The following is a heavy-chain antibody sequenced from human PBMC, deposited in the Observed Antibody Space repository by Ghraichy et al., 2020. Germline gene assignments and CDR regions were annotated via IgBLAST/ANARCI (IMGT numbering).Heavy chain of an antibody. CDR3: ARAYSSGFDY. Sequence: GGSLRLSCAASGFTFSTYWMHWVRQGPGTGLVWVSRIKRDGSTTTYADSVKGRFTISRDNAKNTLYLQMNSLRADDTAVYYWARAYSSGFDYWGQGTLVSVSS. CDR2: IKRDGSTT. V-gene: IGHV3-74*01. J-gene: IGHJ4*02. CDR1: GFTFSTYW. D-gene: IGHD6-19*01.